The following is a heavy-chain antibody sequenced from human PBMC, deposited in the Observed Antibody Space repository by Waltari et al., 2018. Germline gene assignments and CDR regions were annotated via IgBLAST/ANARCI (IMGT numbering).Heavy chain of an antibody. CDR2: TSHDGANK. D-gene: IGHD6-19*01. Sequence: QVQLVESGGGVVRPGGSLRLPRTDSGFTFSQYTMHWVRTAPGKGLEWVAITSHDGANKYYAGSVVGRFTISRDNSKNTVYLQMNSLRVEDTAVYYCARDLGSGWYYFDSWGQGTLVTVSS. CDR1: GFTFSQYT. V-gene: IGHV3-30-3*01. J-gene: IGHJ4*02. CDR3: ARDLGSGWYYFDS.